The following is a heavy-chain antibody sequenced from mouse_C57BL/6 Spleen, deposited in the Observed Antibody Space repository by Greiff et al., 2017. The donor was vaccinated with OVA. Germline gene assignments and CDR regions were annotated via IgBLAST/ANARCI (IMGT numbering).Heavy chain of an antibody. CDR1: GFSLTSYG. D-gene: IGHD2-1*01. V-gene: IGHV2-9*01. CDR2: IWGGGST. CDR3: AKRDGNGFAY. J-gene: IGHJ3*01. Sequence: QVQLQQPGPGLVAPSQSLSITCTVSGFSLTSYGVDWVRQPPGKGLEWLGVIWGGGSTNYNSALMSRLCISKDNSTTHVFLKMNSLQTDDTAMYYCAKRDGNGFAYWGQGTLVTVSA.